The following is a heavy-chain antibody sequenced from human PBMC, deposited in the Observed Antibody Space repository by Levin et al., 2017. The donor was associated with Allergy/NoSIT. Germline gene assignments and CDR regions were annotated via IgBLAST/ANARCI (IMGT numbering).Heavy chain of an antibody. CDR3: TRGTKAGYSSGYYYYDGMDV. D-gene: IGHD6-19*01. J-gene: IGHJ6*02. V-gene: IGHV3-73*01. Sequence: PGESLKISCAASGFTFSGSAMHWVRQASGKGLEWVGRIRSKANSYATAYAASVKGRFTISRDDSKNTAYLQMNSLKTEDTAVYYCTRGTKAGYSSGYYYYDGMDVWGQGTTVTVSS. CDR1: GFTFSGSA. CDR2: IRSKANSYAT.